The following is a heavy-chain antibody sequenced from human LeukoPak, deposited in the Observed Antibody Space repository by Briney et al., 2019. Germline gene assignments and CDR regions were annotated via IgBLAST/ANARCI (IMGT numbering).Heavy chain of an antibody. V-gene: IGHV3-30-3*01. D-gene: IGHD3-16*02. CDR2: ISYHRSNN. CDR3: ARDLSARSFDY. Sequence: GGSLRLSCAASGFNFGTYAMHWVRQPPGKGLEWVAVISYHRSNNYYADSVKGRFTISRDNSKNTLYLQTNSLRAEDTAVYYCARDLSARSFDYWGQGTLVTVSS. CDR1: GFNFGTYA. J-gene: IGHJ4*02.